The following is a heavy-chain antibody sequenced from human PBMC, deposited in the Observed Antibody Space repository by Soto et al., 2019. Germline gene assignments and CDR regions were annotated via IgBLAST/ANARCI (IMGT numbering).Heavy chain of an antibody. V-gene: IGHV3-30*18. Sequence: QVQLVESGGGVVQPGRSQRLSCAASGFTFRIYGMHWVRQAPGKGLEWVAVISYDGSNKYYADSVKGRFIVSRDNSKNTLYLQMNSLRAEDTAVYFCAKDLAVATMNHHYGMDDWGQGTTVTVSS. J-gene: IGHJ6*02. CDR1: GFTFRIYG. CDR2: ISYDGSNK. CDR3: AKDLAVATMNHHYGMDD. D-gene: IGHD5-12*01.